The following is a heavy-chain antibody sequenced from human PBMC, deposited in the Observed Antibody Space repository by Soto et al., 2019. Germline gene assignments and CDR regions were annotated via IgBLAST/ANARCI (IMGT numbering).Heavy chain of an antibody. J-gene: IGHJ5*02. D-gene: IGHD3-22*01. Sequence: GASVKVSCKTSGYTFTNYYIHWVRQAPGQGLEWMGIINPSGGSTSYAQKFQARVTVTRDTPTRTVYMEVRSLRSEDTAIYFCARGGENYCDGGGFNWFDPWGQGTQVTVSS. CDR1: GYTFTNYY. CDR3: ARGGENYCDGGGFNWFDP. V-gene: IGHV1-46*01. CDR2: INPSGGST.